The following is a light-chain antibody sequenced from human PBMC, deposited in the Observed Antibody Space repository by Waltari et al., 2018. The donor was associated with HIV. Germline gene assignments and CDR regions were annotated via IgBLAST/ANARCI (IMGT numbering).Light chain of an antibody. CDR3: SSYAGRNNLV. J-gene: IGLJ2*01. CDR1: SSDVGGYNF. CDR2: DVT. V-gene: IGLV2-8*01. Sequence: QSALTQPPSASGSPGQSVTISCTGTSSDVGGYNFVSWYQQHPGKAPKLMIFDVTKRPSGVPDRFSASKSGNTASLTVSGLQAEDEADYYCSSYAGRNNLVFGAGTKLTVL.